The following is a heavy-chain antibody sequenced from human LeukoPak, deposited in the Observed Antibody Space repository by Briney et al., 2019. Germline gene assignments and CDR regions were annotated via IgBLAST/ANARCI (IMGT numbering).Heavy chain of an antibody. J-gene: IGHJ5*02. CDR3: ARRRIAAAGTWFDP. D-gene: IGHD6-13*01. Sequence: SGTLSLTCAVSGGSISSSNWWSWVRQPPGKGLEWIGEIYHSGSTNYNPSLKSRVTISVDTSKNQFSLKLSSVTAADTAVYYCARRRIAAAGTWFDPWGQGTLVTVSS. CDR2: IYHSGST. CDR1: GGSISSSNW. V-gene: IGHV4-4*02.